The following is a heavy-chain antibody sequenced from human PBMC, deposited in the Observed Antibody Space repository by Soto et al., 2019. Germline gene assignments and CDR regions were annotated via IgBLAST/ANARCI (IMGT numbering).Heavy chain of an antibody. CDR2: IVVGSGNT. J-gene: IGHJ6*02. V-gene: IGHV1-58*01. CDR1: GFTFTSSA. Sequence: GASVKVSCKASGFTFTSSAVQWVRQARGQRLEWIGWIVVGSGNTNYAQKFQERVTITRDMSTSTAYMELSSLRSEDTAVYYCAADPGYSYGYHYYYGMDVWGQGXTVTVSS. CDR3: AADPGYSYGYHYYYGMDV. D-gene: IGHD5-18*01.